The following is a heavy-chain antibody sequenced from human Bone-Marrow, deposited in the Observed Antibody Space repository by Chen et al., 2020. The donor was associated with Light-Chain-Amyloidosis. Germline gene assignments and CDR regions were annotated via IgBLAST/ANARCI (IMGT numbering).Heavy chain of an antibody. CDR1: GVSLSAYY. CDR3: AKDSDNGMDV. Sequence: QVQLQQSGPGLVKPAETLCHTCSVPGVSLSAYYWSWIRQPPGKGLEWIGYTYWGGRTTYKPSLKSRVTISVDMSKNQFSLELTSVTAADAAVYYCAKDSDNGMDVWGQGTTVTVSS. D-gene: IGHD3-10*01. J-gene: IGHJ6*02. CDR2: TYWGGRT. V-gene: IGHV4-59*01.